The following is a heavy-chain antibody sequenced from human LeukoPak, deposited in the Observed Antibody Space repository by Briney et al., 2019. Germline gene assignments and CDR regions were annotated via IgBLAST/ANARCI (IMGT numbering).Heavy chain of an antibody. J-gene: IGHJ6*03. CDR3: AREDSYSSSSDYYYYMDV. Sequence: GGSLRLSCAASGFNFGSHAMSWVRQAPGKGLEWVSVIYSGGSTYYADSVKGRFTISRDNSKNTLYLQMNSLRAEDTAVYYCAREDSYSSSSDYYYYMDVWGKGTTVTVSS. V-gene: IGHV3-53*05. D-gene: IGHD6-6*01. CDR1: GFNFGSHA. CDR2: IYSGGST.